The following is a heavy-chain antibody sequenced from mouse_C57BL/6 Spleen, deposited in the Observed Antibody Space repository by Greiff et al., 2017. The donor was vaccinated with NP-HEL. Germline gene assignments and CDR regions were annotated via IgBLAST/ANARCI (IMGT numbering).Heavy chain of an antibody. V-gene: IGHV1-64*01. CDR1: GYTFTSYW. J-gene: IGHJ4*01. CDR2: IHPNSGST. CDR3: ASWGITTVVNAMDY. Sequence: VQLQQSGAELVKPGASVKLSCKASGYTFTSYWMHWVKQRPGQGLEWIGMIHPNSGSTNYNEKFKSKATLTVDKSSSTAYMQLSILTSEDSAVYYCASWGITTVVNAMDYWGQGTSVTVSS. D-gene: IGHD1-1*01.